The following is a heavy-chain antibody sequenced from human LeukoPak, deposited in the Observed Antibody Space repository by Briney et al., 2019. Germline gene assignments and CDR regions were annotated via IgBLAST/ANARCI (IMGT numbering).Heavy chain of an antibody. J-gene: IGHJ4*02. Sequence: PGGSLRLSCAASGFTFSSYSINWVRQAPGKGLEWVASISGDRNNIHYADSVRGRFTISRDNAKTSLYLQMNSLRADDTAAYYCARGGGSYDYWGQGTLVTVSS. CDR1: GFTFSSYS. D-gene: IGHD1-26*01. CDR3: ARGGGSYDY. V-gene: IGHV3-21*01. CDR2: ISGDRNNI.